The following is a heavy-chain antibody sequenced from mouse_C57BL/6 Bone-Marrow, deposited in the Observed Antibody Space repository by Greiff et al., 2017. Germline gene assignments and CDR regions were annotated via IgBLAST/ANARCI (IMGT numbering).Heavy chain of an antibody. V-gene: IGHV1-18*01. D-gene: IGHD1-1*01. CDR2: INPNNGGT. CDR1: GYTFTDYN. J-gene: IGHJ1*03. Sequence: EVQLQQSGPELVKPGASVKIPCKASGYTFTDYNMDWVKQSHGKSLEWIGDINPNNGGTIYNQKFKGKATLTVDKSSSTAYMELRSLTSEDTAVYYCARSGYGSSYWYFDVWGTGTTVTVSS. CDR3: ARSGYGSSYWYFDV.